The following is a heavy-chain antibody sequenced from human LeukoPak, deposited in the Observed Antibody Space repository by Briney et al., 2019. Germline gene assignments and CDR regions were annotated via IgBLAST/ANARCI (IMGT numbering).Heavy chain of an antibody. CDR3: ARTVTTPYWYFDL. V-gene: IGHV4-39*07. D-gene: IGHD4-17*01. J-gene: IGHJ2*01. CDR2: IYYSGST. Sequence: PSETLSLTCTVSGGSISSSSYYWGWIRQPPGKGLEWIGSIYYSGSTYYNPSLKSRVTISVDTSKNQFSLKLSSVTAADTAVYYCARTVTTPYWYFDLWGRGTLVTVSS. CDR1: GGSISSSSYY.